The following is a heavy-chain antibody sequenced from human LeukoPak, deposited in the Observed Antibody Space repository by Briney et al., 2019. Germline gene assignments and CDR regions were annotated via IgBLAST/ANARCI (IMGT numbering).Heavy chain of an antibody. CDR3: ARGPTVTTFYY. Sequence: GGSLRLSCAASGFSFSTTWMYWVRQVPGQGLVWVARITSDGTSISYAESVKGRFTISRDNAKNTLYLQMNSLRAEDTAVYYCARGPTVTTFYYWGQGTLVTVSS. J-gene: IGHJ4*02. V-gene: IGHV3-74*03. CDR1: GFSFSTTW. CDR2: ITSDGTSI. D-gene: IGHD4-17*01.